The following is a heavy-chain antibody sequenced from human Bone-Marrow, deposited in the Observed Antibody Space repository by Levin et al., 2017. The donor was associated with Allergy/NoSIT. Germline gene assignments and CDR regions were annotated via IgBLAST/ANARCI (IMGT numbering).Heavy chain of an antibody. J-gene: IGHJ4*02. Sequence: PGGSLRLSCAASGFTFSRYWMHWVRQAPGKGLVWVSRVKSDGSSTNYADSVKGRFTISRDNAKNTLYLHLSSLRVEDTAVYYCARGYFDTSAYTYGGWGQGTLVTVSS. CDR3: ARGYFDTSAYTYGG. CDR2: VKSDGSST. V-gene: IGHV3-74*01. D-gene: IGHD3-16*01. CDR1: GFTFSRYW.